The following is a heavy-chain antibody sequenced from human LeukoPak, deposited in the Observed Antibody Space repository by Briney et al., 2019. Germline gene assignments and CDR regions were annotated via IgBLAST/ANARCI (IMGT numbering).Heavy chain of an antibody. CDR2: ISSSGSTI. CDR3: AREGRRITIFGVVFNFDY. CDR1: GFTFSSYE. V-gene: IGHV3-48*03. D-gene: IGHD3-3*01. Sequence: GGSLRLSCAASGFTFSSYEMNWVRQAPGKGLEWVSYISSSGSTIYYADSVKGRFTISRDNAKNSLYLQMNSLRAEDTAVYYCAREGRRITIFGVVFNFDYWGQGTLVTVSS. J-gene: IGHJ4*02.